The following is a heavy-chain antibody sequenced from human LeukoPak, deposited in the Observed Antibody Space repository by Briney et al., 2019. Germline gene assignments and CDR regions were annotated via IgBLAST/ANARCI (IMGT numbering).Heavy chain of an antibody. Sequence: GSLRLSCAASGFTVSSNYMSWVRQAPGKGLEWGSVIYSGGSTYYADSVKGRFTISRDNSKNTLYLQMNSLRAEDTAVYYCARDFGRTSSWGPGGDMDVWGQGTTVTVSS. D-gene: IGHD6-13*01. CDR2: IYSGGST. V-gene: IGHV3-53*01. CDR1: GFTVSSNY. J-gene: IGHJ6*02. CDR3: ARDFGRTSSWGPGGDMDV.